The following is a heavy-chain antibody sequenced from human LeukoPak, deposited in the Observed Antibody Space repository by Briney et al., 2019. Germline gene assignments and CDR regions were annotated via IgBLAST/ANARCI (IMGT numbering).Heavy chain of an antibody. CDR1: GFTFXRSX. V-gene: IGHV3-74*01. Sequence: LSXXXSGFTFXRSXMHWVRQAPGKGLVWVSRXYSDGTGTFYADSVRGRFTISRDNAKNPLYLKMNSLREEDTAVYYCARAFGXSGYYYX. D-gene: IGHD3-22*01. J-gene: IGHJ6*01. CDR3: ARAFGXSGYYYX. CDR2: XYSDGTGT.